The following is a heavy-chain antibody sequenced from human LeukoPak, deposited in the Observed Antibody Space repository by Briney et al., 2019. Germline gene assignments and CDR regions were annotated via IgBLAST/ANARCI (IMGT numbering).Heavy chain of an antibody. CDR1: GFTFSDYY. CDR2: ISNNANTI. Sequence: GGSLRLSCAASGFTFSDYYMSWIRQAPGEGLEWVSYISNNANTIYYADSVKGRFTISRDNAKNSLYLQMNSLRADDTAVYYCARDNMITSRVVDYWGQGTLVTVSS. J-gene: IGHJ4*02. V-gene: IGHV3-11*04. D-gene: IGHD3-16*01. CDR3: ARDNMITSRVVDY.